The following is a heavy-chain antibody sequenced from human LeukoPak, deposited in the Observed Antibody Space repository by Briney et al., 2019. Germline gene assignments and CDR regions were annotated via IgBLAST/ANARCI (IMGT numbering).Heavy chain of an antibody. J-gene: IGHJ5*02. CDR3: ARVASPNNWFDP. V-gene: IGHV1-18*01. CDR1: GGTFSSYA. CDR2: ISAYNGNT. Sequence: ASVKVSCKASGGTFSSYAISWVRQAPGQGLEWMGWISAYNGNTNYAQKLQGRVTMTTDTSTSTAYMELRSLRSGDTAVYYCARVASPNNWFDPWGQGTLVTVSS.